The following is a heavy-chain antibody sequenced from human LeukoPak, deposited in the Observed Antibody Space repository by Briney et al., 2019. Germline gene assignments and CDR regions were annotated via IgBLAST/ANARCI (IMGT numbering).Heavy chain of an antibody. V-gene: IGHV4-31*03. J-gene: IGHJ5*02. CDR1: GVSISSGGYY. D-gene: IGHD3-10*01. Sequence: QSSETLSLTCTVSGVSISSGGYYWSWIRQHPGKGLEWIGYIYYSGSTYYNPSLKSRVTISVDTSKNQFSLKLSSVTAADTAVYYCARSRPRGVPMNWFDPWGQGTLVTVSS. CDR2: IYYSGST. CDR3: ARSRPRGVPMNWFDP.